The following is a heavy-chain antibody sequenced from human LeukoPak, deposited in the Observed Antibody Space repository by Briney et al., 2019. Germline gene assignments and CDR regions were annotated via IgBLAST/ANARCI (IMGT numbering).Heavy chain of an antibody. CDR3: ARWGPDFWSDYYPFDY. J-gene: IGHJ4*02. Sequence: ASVKVSCKASGSSFISYGISWVRQAPGQRLEWMGWISGHNGQTSYAQKLQRRVTMTTETSTSTVYMELRSLRSDDTAVYYCARWGPDFWSDYYPFDYWGQGTLVIVSS. D-gene: IGHD3-3*01. CDR1: GSSFISYG. V-gene: IGHV1-18*01. CDR2: ISGHNGQT.